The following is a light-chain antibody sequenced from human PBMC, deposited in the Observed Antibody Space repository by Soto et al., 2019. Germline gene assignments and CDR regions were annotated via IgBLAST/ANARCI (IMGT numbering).Light chain of an antibody. Sequence: EIMMAQSPATLSVSPGERATLSCWASQSVSSNLAWYQQKPGQAPRLLTHSASTRATGVPARFSGSGSGTEFTLTISSLQSEDSAVYHCQQYHNWPLTSGGGTKVDIK. CDR1: QSVSSN. V-gene: IGKV3-15*01. CDR2: SAS. CDR3: QQYHNWPLT. J-gene: IGKJ4*01.